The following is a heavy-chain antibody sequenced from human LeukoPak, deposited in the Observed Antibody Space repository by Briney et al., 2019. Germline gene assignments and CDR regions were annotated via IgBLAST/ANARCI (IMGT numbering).Heavy chain of an antibody. Sequence: ASVKVSCTASGYTFTSYGISWVRQAPGQGLEWMGWISAYNGNTNYAQKLQGRVTMTTDTSTSTAYMELRSLRSDDTAVYYCARDYYDSSGYYASYFDYWGQGTLVTASS. CDR2: ISAYNGNT. D-gene: IGHD3-22*01. V-gene: IGHV1-18*01. CDR1: GYTFTSYG. J-gene: IGHJ4*02. CDR3: ARDYYDSSGYYASYFDY.